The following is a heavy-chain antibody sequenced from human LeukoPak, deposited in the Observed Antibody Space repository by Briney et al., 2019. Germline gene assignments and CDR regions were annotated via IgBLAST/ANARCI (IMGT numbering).Heavy chain of an antibody. D-gene: IGHD3-10*01. CDR3: AKSTMGTRRINDL. CDR1: GYSFTSYD. J-gene: IGHJ5*02. V-gene: IGHV1-8*02. Sequence: GASVKLSCKASGYSFTSYDINWARQATGQGLEWMGWMNPDSGNTGYAQKFQGRVTMTRDTSISTAYMELSSLRSDDTAVYYCAKSTMGTRRINDLWGRGTLVTVSS. CDR2: MNPDSGNT.